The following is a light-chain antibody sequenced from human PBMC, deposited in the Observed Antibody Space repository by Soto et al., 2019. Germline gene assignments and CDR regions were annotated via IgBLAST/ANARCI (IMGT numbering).Light chain of an antibody. CDR2: DAS. J-gene: IGKJ5*01. Sequence: EIVLTQSPATLSLSPGDRATLSCRASQSVSSSLAWYQQKPGQAPRLLIYDASNRANGIPARFSGSGSGTDFTLTISRLEPEDFAVYYCHQCSNWPPSITVGQGTRLEIK. CDR1: QSVSSS. CDR3: HQCSNWPPSIT. V-gene: IGKV3-11*01.